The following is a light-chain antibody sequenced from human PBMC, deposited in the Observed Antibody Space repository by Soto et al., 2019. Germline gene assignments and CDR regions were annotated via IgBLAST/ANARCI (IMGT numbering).Light chain of an antibody. CDR1: QSVRYN. J-gene: IGKJ4*01. Sequence: EIVMTQSPATLSVSPGETATLSCRASQSVRYNLAWYQQKPGQGPRLLIYGAFTRATGIPARFSGSGSGTKFTLTISSLQSADFAVYYCQQYKNWPPLTFGGGTKVEIK. CDR2: GAF. CDR3: QQYKNWPPLT. V-gene: IGKV3-15*01.